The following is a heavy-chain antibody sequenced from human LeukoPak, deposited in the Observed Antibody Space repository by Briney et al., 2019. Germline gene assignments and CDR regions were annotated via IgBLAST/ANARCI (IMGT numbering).Heavy chain of an antibody. CDR3: ARLTGYHGVIPS. J-gene: IGHJ5*02. D-gene: IGHD3-9*01. V-gene: IGHV1-69*05. CDR1: GGTFSTYA. Sequence: SVKVSCKASGGTFSTYAMSWVRQAPGQGLEWMGGIIPIFGTPNYAQKFQGRVTITTDESTSTAYMELRSLRSDDTAVYYCARLTGYHGVIPSWGQGTLVTVSS. CDR2: IIPIFGTP.